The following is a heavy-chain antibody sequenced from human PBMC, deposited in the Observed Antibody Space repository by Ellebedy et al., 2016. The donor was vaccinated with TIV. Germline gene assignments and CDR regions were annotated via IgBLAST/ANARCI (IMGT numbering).Heavy chain of an antibody. J-gene: IGHJ4*02. CDR2: IYYSGST. V-gene: IGHV4-39*01. CDR3: ARSLRPGIAAAGLKYYFDY. Sequence: MPGGSLRLSCTVSGGSISSSSYYWGWIRQPPGKGLEWIGSIYYSGSTYYNPSLKSRVTISVDTSKNQFSLKLSSVTAADTAVYYCARSLRPGIAAAGLKYYFDYWGQGTLVTVSS. D-gene: IGHD6-13*01. CDR1: GGSISSSSYY.